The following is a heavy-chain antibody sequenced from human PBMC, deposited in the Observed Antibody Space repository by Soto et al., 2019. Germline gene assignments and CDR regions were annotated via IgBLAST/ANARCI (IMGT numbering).Heavy chain of an antibody. CDR3: ARIVPAAIYAVDYGMDV. D-gene: IGHD2-2*02. CDR2: INHSGST. J-gene: IGHJ6*02. CDR1: GGSFSGYY. Sequence: SETLSLTCAVYGGSFSGYYWSWIRQPPGKGLEWMGEINHSGSTNYNPSLKSRVTISVDTSKNQFSLKLSSVTDADTAVYYCARIVPAAIYAVDYGMDVWGQGTTVTVSS. V-gene: IGHV4-34*01.